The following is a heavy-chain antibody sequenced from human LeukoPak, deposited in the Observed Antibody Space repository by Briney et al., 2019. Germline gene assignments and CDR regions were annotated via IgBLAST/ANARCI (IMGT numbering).Heavy chain of an antibody. D-gene: IGHD3-22*01. CDR3: ASLGGSDSSGSLGY. Sequence: GGSLRLSCAASGFTFSSYAMHWVRQAPGKGLEWVAVISYDGSNKYYADSVKGRFTIYRDNSKNTLYLQMNSLRAEDTAVYYCASLGGSDSSGSLGYWGQGTLVTVSS. J-gene: IGHJ4*02. V-gene: IGHV3-30*04. CDR1: GFTFSSYA. CDR2: ISYDGSNK.